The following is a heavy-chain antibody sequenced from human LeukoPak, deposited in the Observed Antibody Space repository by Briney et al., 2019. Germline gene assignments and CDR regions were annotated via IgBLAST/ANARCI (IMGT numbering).Heavy chain of an antibody. CDR1: GYSVSSRNW. D-gene: IGHD3-22*01. Sequence: SETLSLTCAVSGYSVSSRNWWGWIRQPPGKGLEWVGNIYYTGSTYYNPSLKRRVTMSVDTSKNQFSLKLSSVTAVDTAVYYCARMGAYDSSGYYSPYYYGLDVWGQGTTVTVSS. J-gene: IGHJ6*02. V-gene: IGHV4-28*01. CDR2: IYYTGST. CDR3: ARMGAYDSSGYYSPYYYGLDV.